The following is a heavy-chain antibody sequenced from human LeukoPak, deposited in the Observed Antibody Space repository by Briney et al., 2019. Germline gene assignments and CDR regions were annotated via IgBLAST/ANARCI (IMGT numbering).Heavy chain of an antibody. CDR2: IRYDGSNK. CDR1: GLTFSSYG. J-gene: IGHJ4*02. CDR3: ARDAGSWSEY. D-gene: IGHD6-13*01. Sequence: QPGGSLRLSCAASGLTFSSYGMHWVRQAPGKGLEWVAFIRYDGSNKYYADSVKGRFTISRDNSKNTLYLQMNSLRAEDTAVYYCARDAGSWSEYWGQGTLVTVSS. V-gene: IGHV3-30*02.